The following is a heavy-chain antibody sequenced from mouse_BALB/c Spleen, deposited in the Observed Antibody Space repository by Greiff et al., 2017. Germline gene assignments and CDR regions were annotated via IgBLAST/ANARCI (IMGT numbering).Heavy chain of an antibody. Sequence: EVKLVESGGGLVKPGGSLKLSCAASGFTFSSYAMSWVRQTPEKRLEWVASISSGGSTYYPDSVKGRFTISRDNARNILYLQMSSLRSEDTAMYYCAREGHYDYDDYYAMDYWGQGTSVTVSS. D-gene: IGHD2-4*01. CDR2: ISSGGST. CDR1: GFTFSSYA. V-gene: IGHV5-6-5*01. J-gene: IGHJ4*01. CDR3: AREGHYDYDDYYAMDY.